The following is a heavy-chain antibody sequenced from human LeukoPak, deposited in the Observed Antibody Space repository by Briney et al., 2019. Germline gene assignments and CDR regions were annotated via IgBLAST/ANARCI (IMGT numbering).Heavy chain of an antibody. CDR2: IYYSGST. J-gene: IGHJ4*02. CDR3: ARDKLWFDY. Sequence: SETLSLTCTVSGGSISRYYGSWIRQPPGKGLEWIGYIYYSGSTNYNPSLKSRVTISVDTSKNQFSLKLSSVTAADTAVYYCARDKLWFDYWGQGTLVTVS. D-gene: IGHD5-18*01. CDR1: GGSISRYY. V-gene: IGHV4-59*01.